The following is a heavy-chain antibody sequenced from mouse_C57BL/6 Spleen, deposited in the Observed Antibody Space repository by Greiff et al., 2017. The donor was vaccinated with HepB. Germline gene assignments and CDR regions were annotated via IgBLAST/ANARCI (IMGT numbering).Heavy chain of an antibody. CDR3: TASTMVTTEFAY. J-gene: IGHJ3*01. D-gene: IGHD2-2*01. Sequence: EVMLVESGAELVRPGASVKLSCTASGFNIKDYYMHWVKQRPEQGLEWIGRIDPEDGDTEYAPKFQGKATMTADTSSNTAYLQLSSLTSEDTAVYYCTASTMVTTEFAYWGQGTLVTVSA. CDR2: IDPEDGDT. V-gene: IGHV14-1*01. CDR1: GFNIKDYY.